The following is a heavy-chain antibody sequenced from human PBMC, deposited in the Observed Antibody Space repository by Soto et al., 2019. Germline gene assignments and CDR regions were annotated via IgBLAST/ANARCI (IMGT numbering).Heavy chain of an antibody. D-gene: IGHD3-10*01. Sequence: EVQLLESGGGLVQPGGSLRLSCGVSGFTFNDFEMNWVRQAPGKGLEWLAYIDGSGTTKKYADSVRGRFTISRDNPNNSLFPQLTSLSAAATAIYYCARGFGRFNCWGQGTLVSVSS. V-gene: IGHV3-48*03. CDR1: GFTFNDFE. J-gene: IGHJ4*02. CDR2: IDGSGTTK. CDR3: ARGFGRFNC.